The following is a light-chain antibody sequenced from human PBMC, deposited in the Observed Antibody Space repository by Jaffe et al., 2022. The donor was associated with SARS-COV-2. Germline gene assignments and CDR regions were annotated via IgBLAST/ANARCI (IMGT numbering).Light chain of an antibody. J-gene: IGLJ1*01. V-gene: IGLV2-23*03. CDR2: EGS. CDR3: CSYAGSSTFVFSYV. Sequence: QSALTQPASVSGSPGQSITISCTGTSSDVGSYNLVSWYQQHPDKAPKLMIYEGSKRPSGLSNRFSGSKSGNTASLTISGLQAEDEADYYCCSYAGSSTFVFSYVFGTGTKVTVL. CDR1: SSDVGSYNL.